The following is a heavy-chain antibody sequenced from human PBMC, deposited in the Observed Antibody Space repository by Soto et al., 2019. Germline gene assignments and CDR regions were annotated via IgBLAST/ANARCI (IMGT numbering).Heavy chain of an antibody. CDR3: ARNLNGYGNWDY. V-gene: IGHV3-23*01. D-gene: IGHD1-1*01. CDR1: GFSFSIYA. Sequence: GGSLRLSCAASGFSFSIYAMNWVRQAPGKGLEWVSGISGGGGSTYYADSVKGRFTISRDNSKNTLYLQMNSLRVEDTAVYYCARNLNGYGNWDYWGQGNLVTVSS. CDR2: ISGGGGST. J-gene: IGHJ4*02.